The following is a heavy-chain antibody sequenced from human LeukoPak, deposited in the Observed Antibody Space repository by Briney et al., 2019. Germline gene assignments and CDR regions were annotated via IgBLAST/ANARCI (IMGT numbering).Heavy chain of an antibody. D-gene: IGHD5-18*01. CDR2: ISSSSSTI. V-gene: IGHV3-48*01. CDR3: ARVYRNWIPLYFDY. CDR1: GFTFSSHS. Sequence: TGGSLRLSCAASGFTFSSHSMNWVRQAPGKGLEWVSYISSSSSTIYYADSVKGRFTISRDNAKNSLYLQMNSLRAEDTAVYYCARVYRNWIPLYFDYWGQGTLVTVSS. J-gene: IGHJ4*02.